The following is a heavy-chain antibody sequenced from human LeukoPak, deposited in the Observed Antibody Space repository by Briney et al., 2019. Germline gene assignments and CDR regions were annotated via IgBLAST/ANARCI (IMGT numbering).Heavy chain of an antibody. CDR3: ARDRGYYYDSSGYFDY. CDR1: GGSFSSYY. CDR2: IYYSGST. D-gene: IGHD3-22*01. V-gene: IGHV4-31*11. J-gene: IGHJ4*02. Sequence: SETLSLTCAVYGGSFSSYYWSWIRQHPGKGLEWIGYIYYSGSTYYNPSLKSRVTISVDTSKNQFSLKLSSVTAADTAVYYCARDRGYYYDSSGYFDYWGQGTLVTVSS.